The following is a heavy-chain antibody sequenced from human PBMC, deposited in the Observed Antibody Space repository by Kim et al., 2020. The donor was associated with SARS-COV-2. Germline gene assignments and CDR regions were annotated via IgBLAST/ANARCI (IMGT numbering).Heavy chain of an antibody. J-gene: IGHJ4*02. Sequence: SLKSRVTISVDTAKNQFSLKLSSVTAADTAVYYCARGPRLYQLLPYYFDYWGQGTLVTVSS. V-gene: IGHV4-34*01. CDR3: ARGPRLYQLLPYYFDY. D-gene: IGHD2-2*01.